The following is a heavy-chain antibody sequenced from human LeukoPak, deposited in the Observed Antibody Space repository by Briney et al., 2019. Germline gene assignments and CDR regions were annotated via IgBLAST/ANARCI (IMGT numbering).Heavy chain of an antibody. CDR3: ARAEHSSSLSSFDAFDI. CDR2: IYSGGST. D-gene: IGHD6-13*01. J-gene: IGHJ3*02. CDR1: GFTVSSNY. V-gene: IGHV3-53*01. Sequence: GGSLRLSCAASGFTVSSNYMSWVRQAPGKGLEWVSVIYSGGSTYYADSVKGRFTISRDNSKNTLYLQMNSLRAEDTAVYYCARAEHSSSLSSFDAFDIWGQGTMVTVSS.